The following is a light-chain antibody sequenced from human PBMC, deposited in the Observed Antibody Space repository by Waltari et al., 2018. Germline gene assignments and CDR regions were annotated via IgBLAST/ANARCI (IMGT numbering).Light chain of an antibody. Sequence: QSALTQPASVSGSPGQSITISCTGTSRDIGGYNYVSWYQQHPGKAPKVVIFDVSYRPSGVSNRFSGSKSGNTASLTISGLQAEDEADYTSSHSLVFGTGTRVTVL. V-gene: IGLV2-14*03. J-gene: IGLJ1*01. CDR2: DVS. CDR1: SRDIGGYNY. CDR3: SHSLV.